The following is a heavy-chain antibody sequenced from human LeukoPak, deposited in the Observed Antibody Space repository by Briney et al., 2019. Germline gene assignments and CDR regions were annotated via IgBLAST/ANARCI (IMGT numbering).Heavy chain of an antibody. CDR1: GFTFSSYS. V-gene: IGHV3-21*01. D-gene: IGHD5-18*01. J-gene: IGHJ6*02. Sequence: PGGSLRLSCAASGFTFSSYSMNWVRQAPGKGLEWVSSISSSSSYIYYADSVKGRFTISRDNAKNSLYLQMNSLRAEDTAVYYCARTLLRSYGPYGMDVWGQGTTVTVSS. CDR2: ISSSSSYI. CDR3: ARTLLRSYGPYGMDV.